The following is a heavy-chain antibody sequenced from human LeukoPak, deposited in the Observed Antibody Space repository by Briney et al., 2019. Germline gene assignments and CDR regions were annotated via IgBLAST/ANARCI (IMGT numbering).Heavy chain of an antibody. CDR3: ARAGSSSWYDPSDY. Sequence: GGSLRLSCAASGFTFSSYAMHWVRQAPGKGLEYVSVISSNGGSTYYANSVKGRFTISRDNSKNTLYLQMGSLRAEDMAVYYCARAGSSSWYDPSDYWGQGTLVTVSS. V-gene: IGHV3-64*01. D-gene: IGHD6-13*01. CDR1: GFTFSSYA. J-gene: IGHJ4*02. CDR2: ISSNGGST.